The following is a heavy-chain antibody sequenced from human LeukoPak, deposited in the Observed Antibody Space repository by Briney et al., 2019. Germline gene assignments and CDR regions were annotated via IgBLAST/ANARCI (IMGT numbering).Heavy chain of an antibody. CDR1: GYTFSSYD. Sequence: ASVKVSCKASGYTFSSYDINWVRQATGQGLEWMGWVNPNSGNTGYAQKFQGRVTMTRDASISTAYMGLSSLISEDTAVYYCTRDRAFPHWYFDLWGRGTLVTVSS. V-gene: IGHV1-8*01. D-gene: IGHD2/OR15-2a*01. J-gene: IGHJ2*01. CDR3: TRDRAFPHWYFDL. CDR2: VNPNSGNT.